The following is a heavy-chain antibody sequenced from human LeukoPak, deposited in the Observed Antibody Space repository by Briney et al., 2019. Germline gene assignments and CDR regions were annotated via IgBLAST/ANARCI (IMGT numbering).Heavy chain of an antibody. CDR1: GGSISSYY. CDR2: IYYSGST. D-gene: IGHD2-2*01. V-gene: IGHV4-59*08. Sequence: PSETLSLTCTVSGGSISSYYWSWIRQPPGKGLEWIGYIYYSGSTNYNPSLKSRVTISVDTSKNQFSLKLSSVTAADTAVYYCARPIVPGRDDAFDIWGQGTMVTVSS. CDR3: ARPIVPGRDDAFDI. J-gene: IGHJ3*02.